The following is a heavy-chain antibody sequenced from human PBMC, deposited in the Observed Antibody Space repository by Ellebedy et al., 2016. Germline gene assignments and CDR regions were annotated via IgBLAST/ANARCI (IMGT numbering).Heavy chain of an antibody. CDR3: ARYGGGSRRDFDL. D-gene: IGHD2-15*01. CDR2: ISYQGSSK. J-gene: IGHJ2*01. Sequence: GGSLRLSCAASGFTFSSYGMHWVRQAPGKGLEWVAIISYQGSSKYYADSVKGRFTISRDNSNNTLYLQMNSLRAEDTAVYFCARYGGGSRRDFDLWGRGTLVTVSS. V-gene: IGHV3-30*04. CDR1: GFTFSSYG.